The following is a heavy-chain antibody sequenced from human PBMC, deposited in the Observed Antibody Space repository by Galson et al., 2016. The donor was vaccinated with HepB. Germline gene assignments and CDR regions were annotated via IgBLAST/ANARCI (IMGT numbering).Heavy chain of an antibody. V-gene: IGHV3-23*01. J-gene: IGHJ3*01. CDR2: LSPGGTST. D-gene: IGHD5-24*01. Sequence: SLRLSCAASRFTFSSYGMSWVRQAPGKGLEWVSGLSPGGTSTHYADSVKGRFSISRDNSKNTLYLQMNSLRVEDTALYYCARDQRWLQFGNAAFDLWGQGTFFIVSS. CDR3: ARDQRWLQFGNAAFDL. CDR1: RFTFSSYG.